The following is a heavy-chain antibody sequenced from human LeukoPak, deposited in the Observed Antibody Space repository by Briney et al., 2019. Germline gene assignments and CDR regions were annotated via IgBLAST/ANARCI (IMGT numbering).Heavy chain of an antibody. V-gene: IGHV6-1*01. Sequence: SQTLSLTCAISGDSVSSISAAWNWIRQSPSRGLEWLGRTYYRSKWNSDYAVSLKSRITINPDTSKNQFSLQLNSVTPEDTAVYHCARGASRVTYYAFDIWGQGTMVTVSS. CDR2: TYYRSKWNS. J-gene: IGHJ3*02. CDR3: ARGASRVTYYAFDI. D-gene: IGHD1-26*01. CDR1: GDSVSSISAA.